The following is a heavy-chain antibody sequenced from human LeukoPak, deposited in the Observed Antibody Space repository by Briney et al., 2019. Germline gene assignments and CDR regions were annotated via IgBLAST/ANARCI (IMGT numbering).Heavy chain of an antibody. V-gene: IGHV3-23*01. CDR2: VSTNGGGT. Sequence: PGGSLRLSCAASGFTFSAYGMTWVRQTPGKGLEFVSAVSTNGGGTSYADSVKGRFTISRDNAKKTLYLQMNSLRAEDTAVYYCARDGGVSGYDLLDYWGQGTLVTVSP. CDR3: ARDGGVSGYDLLDY. J-gene: IGHJ4*02. D-gene: IGHD5-12*01. CDR1: GFTFSAYG.